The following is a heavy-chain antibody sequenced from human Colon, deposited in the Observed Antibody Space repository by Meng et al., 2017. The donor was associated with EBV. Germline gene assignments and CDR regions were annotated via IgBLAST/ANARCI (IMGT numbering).Heavy chain of an antibody. CDR1: EDSTIRSNW. CDR3: ARGEHYTWDV. V-gene: IGHV4-4*02. J-gene: IGHJ4*02. Sequence: QAQLHEWGPRLVKPSGTLSLICSVSEDSTIRSNWWSWVPQPPGKGLEWIGEILHAGVTTYNPSLKSRVSMSVDRSRIQASLNLNSVTAADTAIYYCARGEHYTWDVWGQGILVTVSS. D-gene: IGHD3-16*01. CDR2: ILHAGVT.